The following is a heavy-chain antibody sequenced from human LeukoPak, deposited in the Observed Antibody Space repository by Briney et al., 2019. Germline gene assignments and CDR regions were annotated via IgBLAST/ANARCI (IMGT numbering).Heavy chain of an antibody. Sequence: PSETLSLTCAVYGGSFSGYYWSWIRQPPGKGLEWIGENNHSGSTNYNPSLKSRVTISVDTSKNQFSLKLSSVTAADTAVYYCARAGRDYYGSGSCRRGVDYWGQGTLVTVSS. V-gene: IGHV4-34*01. CDR3: ARAGRDYYGSGSCRRGVDY. CDR1: GGSFSGYY. D-gene: IGHD3-10*01. J-gene: IGHJ4*02. CDR2: NNHSGST.